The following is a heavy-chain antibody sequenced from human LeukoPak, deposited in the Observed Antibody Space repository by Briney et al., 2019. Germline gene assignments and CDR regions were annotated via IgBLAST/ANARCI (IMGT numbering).Heavy chain of an antibody. V-gene: IGHV3-21*01. D-gene: IGHD4-17*01. CDR2: ISSSSSYI. CDR3: ARDGGNDYGDYSGPFDY. J-gene: IGHJ4*02. CDR1: GFTFSSYS. Sequence: GGSLRLSCAASGFTFSSYSMNWVRQAPGKGLEWVSSISSSSSYIYYADSVKGRFTISRDNAKNSLYLQMNSLRAEDTAVYYCARDGGNDYGDYSGPFDYWGQGTLVTVSS.